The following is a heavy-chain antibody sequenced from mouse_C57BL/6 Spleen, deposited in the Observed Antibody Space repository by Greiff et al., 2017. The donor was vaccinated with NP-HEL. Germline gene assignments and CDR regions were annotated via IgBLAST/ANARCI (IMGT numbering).Heavy chain of an antibody. V-gene: IGHV1-50*01. CDR3: ARRRNYYGFDY. Sequence: QVQLKQPGAELVKPGASVKLSCKASGYTFTSYWMPWVKPRPGQGLELICELAPSDSYTNYNQKFKGKATLTVDTSSSTAYMQLSSLTSEDSAVYYWARRRNYYGFDYWGQGTTLTVSS. D-gene: IGHD2-1*01. J-gene: IGHJ2*01. CDR1: GYTFTSYW. CDR2: LAPSDSYT.